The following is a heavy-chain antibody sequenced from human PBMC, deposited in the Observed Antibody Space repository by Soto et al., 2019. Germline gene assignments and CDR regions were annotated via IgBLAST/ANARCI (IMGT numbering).Heavy chain of an antibody. V-gene: IGHV5-51*01. CDR2: IYPGDSDT. D-gene: IGHD6-13*01. J-gene: IGHJ6*02. CDR1: GYSFISYW. Sequence: PGESLKISCKGSGYSFISYWIGWVRPMPGKGLEWMGIIYPGDSDTRYSPSFQGQVTISADKSISTAYLQWSSLKASDTAMYYCARTSAAGKYYYGMDVWGQGTTVTVS. CDR3: ARTSAAGKYYYGMDV.